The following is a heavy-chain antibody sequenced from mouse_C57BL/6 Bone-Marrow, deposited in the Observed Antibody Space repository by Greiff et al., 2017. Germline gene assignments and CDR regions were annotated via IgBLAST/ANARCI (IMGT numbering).Heavy chain of an antibody. CDR3: ARDMMVTTLYYAMDY. CDR1: GFTFSSYA. J-gene: IGHJ4*01. D-gene: IGHD2-3*01. V-gene: IGHV5-4*01. CDR2: ISDGGSYT. Sequence: EVKLVESGGGLVKPGGSLKLSCAASGFTFSSYAMSWVRQTPEKRLEWVATISDGGSYTYYPDNVKGRFTISRDNAKNNLYLQMSHLKSEDTAMYYCARDMMVTTLYYAMDYWGQGTAVTVSS.